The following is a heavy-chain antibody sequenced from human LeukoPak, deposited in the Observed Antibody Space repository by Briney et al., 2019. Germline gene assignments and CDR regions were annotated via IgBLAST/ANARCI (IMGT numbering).Heavy chain of an antibody. V-gene: IGHV4-34*01. D-gene: IGHD3-10*01. CDR1: GGSFSGYY. CDR3: ARVITMVRGVIIREDV. Sequence: PSETLSLTCAVYGGSFSGYYWSWIRQPPGKGLEWIGEINHSGSTNYNPSLKSRVTMSVDTSKNQFSLKLSSVTAADTAVYYCARVITMVRGVIIREDVWGQGTTVTVSS. J-gene: IGHJ6*02. CDR2: INHSGST.